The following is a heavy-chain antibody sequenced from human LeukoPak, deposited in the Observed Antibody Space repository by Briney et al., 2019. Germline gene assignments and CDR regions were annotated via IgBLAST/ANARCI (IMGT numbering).Heavy chain of an antibody. D-gene: IGHD2-15*01. V-gene: IGHV3-7*01. CDR3: ARGGKCSDGKCYLIDY. J-gene: IGHJ4*02. Sequence: GGSLRLSCVASGFTFGKYWMSWVRQASGKGLEWVANIKLDGSEKNYVDSVKGRFTLSRDNSKNTLYLQINSLRTEDTAVYYCARGGKCSDGKCYLIDYWGQGTLVTVSS. CDR1: GFTFGKYW. CDR2: IKLDGSEK.